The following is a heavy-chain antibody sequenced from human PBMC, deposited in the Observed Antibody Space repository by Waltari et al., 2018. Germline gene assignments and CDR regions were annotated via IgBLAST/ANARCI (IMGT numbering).Heavy chain of an antibody. Sequence: QVQLQESGPGLARPSETLSLSCAVSGFPIKSGYSRAWVRQPPGKGLEWIASVFRNRDKYYNPSLQSRVTISMDTSKNQISLQLTSVTAADTALYYCVRPMYDSSDQGLAFDLWGQGTMVTVSS. CDR2: VFRNRDK. J-gene: IGHJ3*01. D-gene: IGHD3-22*01. V-gene: IGHV4-38-2*01. CDR1: GFPIKSGYS. CDR3: VRPMYDSSDQGLAFDL.